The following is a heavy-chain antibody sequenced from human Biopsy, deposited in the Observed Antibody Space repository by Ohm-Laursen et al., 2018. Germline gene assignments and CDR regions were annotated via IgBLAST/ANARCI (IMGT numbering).Heavy chain of an antibody. CDR2: IFYSGIT. CDR3: ARHPTGFWFDP. Sequence: GTLSLTCTVSGGSVSSNVAYWAWIRQPPGKGLESIGSIFYSGITYYNPSLQSRVTMSVDTSKNHFSLNLTSVTAADTAVYFCARHPTGFWFDPWGHGTLVTVSS. CDR1: GGSVSSNVAY. V-gene: IGHV4-39*01. J-gene: IGHJ5*02.